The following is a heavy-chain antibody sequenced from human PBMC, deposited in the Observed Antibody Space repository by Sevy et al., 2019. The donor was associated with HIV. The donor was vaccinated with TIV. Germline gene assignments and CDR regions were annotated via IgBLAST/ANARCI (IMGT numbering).Heavy chain of an antibody. J-gene: IGHJ6*02. CDR1: GYTFTSYG. CDR3: ARIGYSYGYGGYYYYYGMDV. V-gene: IGHV1-18*01. D-gene: IGHD5-18*01. Sequence: ASVKVSCKASGYTFTSYGISWVRQAPGQGLEWMGWISAYNGNTSYAQKLQGRVTMTTDTSTSTAYMELRSLRSDDTAVYYCARIGYSYGYGGYYYYYGMDVWGQGTTVTVSS. CDR2: ISAYNGNT.